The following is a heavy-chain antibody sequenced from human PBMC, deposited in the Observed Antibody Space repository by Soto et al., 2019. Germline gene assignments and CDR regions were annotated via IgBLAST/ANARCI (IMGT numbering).Heavy chain of an antibody. CDR1: GGSFSGYY. D-gene: IGHD2-15*01. Sequence: SETLSLTWAVYGGSFSGYYWSWIRQPPGKGLEWIGEINHSGSTNYNPSLKSRVTISVDTSKNQFSLKLSSVTAADTAVYYCARGKIVVVVAATNYIFDYWGQGTLVTVSS. J-gene: IGHJ4*02. CDR3: ARGKIVVVVAATNYIFDY. V-gene: IGHV4-34*01. CDR2: INHSGST.